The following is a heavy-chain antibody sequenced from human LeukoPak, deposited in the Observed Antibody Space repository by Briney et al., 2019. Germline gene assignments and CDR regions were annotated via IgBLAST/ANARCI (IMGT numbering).Heavy chain of an antibody. CDR1: GFSFSRYW. CDR2: IKGDESDD. Sequence: GGSLGLSCAASGFSFSRYWMTWVRQAPGKGLEWVANIKGDESDDHYVASVRGRFPISRDNAKRSLYLQMNNLRAEDTGVYYCARVADYDFLSGYYSPFDHWGQGVLVIVSS. D-gene: IGHD3-3*01. V-gene: IGHV3-7*01. J-gene: IGHJ4*02. CDR3: ARVADYDFLSGYYSPFDH.